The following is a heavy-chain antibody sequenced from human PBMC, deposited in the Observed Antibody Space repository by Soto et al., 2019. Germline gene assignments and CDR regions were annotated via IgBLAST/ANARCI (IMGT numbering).Heavy chain of an antibody. V-gene: IGHV1-18*01. Sequence: ASVKVSCKASGYTFTSYGISWVRQAPGQGLEWMGWISAYNGNTNYAQKLQGRVTMTTDTSTSTAYMELRSLRSDDTAVYYCAREMSYYGSGSYYNGWFDPWGQGTLVTVSS. CDR3: AREMSYYGSGSYYNGWFDP. D-gene: IGHD3-10*01. J-gene: IGHJ5*02. CDR2: ISAYNGNT. CDR1: GYTFTSYG.